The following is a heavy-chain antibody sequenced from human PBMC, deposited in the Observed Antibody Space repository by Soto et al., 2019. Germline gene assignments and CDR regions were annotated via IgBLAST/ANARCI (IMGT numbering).Heavy chain of an antibody. Sequence: PSETLSLTCTVSGGSISNYYCNWIRQPAGKGLEWIGRIDTSGSTNYNPSLKSRVTMSVDTSKQEFFLKLSSVTAADTALYYCARGGQDFWSGPFDYWGRGALVTVSS. J-gene: IGHJ4*02. CDR2: IDTSGST. V-gene: IGHV4-4*07. D-gene: IGHD3-3*01. CDR1: GGSISNYY. CDR3: ARGGQDFWSGPFDY.